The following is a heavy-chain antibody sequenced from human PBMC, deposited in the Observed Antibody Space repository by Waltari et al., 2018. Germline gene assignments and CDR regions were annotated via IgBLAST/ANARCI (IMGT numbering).Heavy chain of an antibody. D-gene: IGHD6-19*01. J-gene: IGHJ4*02. CDR3: ARAGIGVATDF. CDR2: ISGDGSDT. Sequence: EVQLVESGGDLVQPGGSLRLSCAASGFTFSSHWFYWVRQPPGKGFMWVSRISGDGSDTTYADSVKGRFTISRDNAKNTLYLQMNSLRVEDTAVYYCARAGIGVATDFWGQGTLVTVSS. CDR1: GFTFSSHW. V-gene: IGHV3-74*01.